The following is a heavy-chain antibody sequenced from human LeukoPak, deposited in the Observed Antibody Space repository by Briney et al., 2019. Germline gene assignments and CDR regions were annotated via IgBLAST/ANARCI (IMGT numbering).Heavy chain of an antibody. Sequence: PSETLSLTCTVSGGSISSSSYYWGWIRQPPGKGLEWIGYIYYSGSTNYNPSLKSRVTISVDTSKNQFSLKLSSVTAADTAVYYCARRNVDQLLSFWFDPWGQGTLVTASS. D-gene: IGHD2-2*01. CDR2: IYYSGST. J-gene: IGHJ5*02. V-gene: IGHV4-61*05. CDR1: GGSISSSSYY. CDR3: ARRNVDQLLSFWFDP.